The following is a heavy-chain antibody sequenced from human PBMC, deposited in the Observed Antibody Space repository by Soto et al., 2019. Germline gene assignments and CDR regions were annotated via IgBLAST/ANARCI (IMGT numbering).Heavy chain of an antibody. CDR2: IYYSGST. D-gene: IGHD3-10*01. Sequence: SETLSLTCTVSCGSISSYYWSWIRQPPGKGLEWIGYIYYSGSTNYNPSLKSRVTISVDTSKNQFSLKLSSVTAADTAVYYCARHMITGSGSYSPLDYWGQGTLVTVSS. CDR1: CGSISSYY. V-gene: IGHV4-59*08. J-gene: IGHJ4*02. CDR3: ARHMITGSGSYSPLDY.